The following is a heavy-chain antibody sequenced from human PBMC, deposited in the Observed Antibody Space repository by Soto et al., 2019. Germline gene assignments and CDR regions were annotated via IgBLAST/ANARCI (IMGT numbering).Heavy chain of an antibody. CDR1: GYIFTAYA. CDR2: INAGNGDT. Sequence: QVQLVQSGAEVKKPGASVQVSCKASGYIFTAYAVHWVRQAPGHRLEWMGWINAGNGDTKYSQKFQGRVTITRDTSASTVYMDLSSLTSEDTAVYYCARGAPSDWPFDHWGQGTLVTVSS. D-gene: IGHD6-19*01. V-gene: IGHV1-3*01. CDR3: ARGAPSDWPFDH. J-gene: IGHJ4*02.